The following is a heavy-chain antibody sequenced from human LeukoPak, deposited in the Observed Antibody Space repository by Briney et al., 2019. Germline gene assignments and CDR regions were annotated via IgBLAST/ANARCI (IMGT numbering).Heavy chain of an antibody. J-gene: IGHJ4*02. CDR3: ARDMGDCSGGSCYGLIDY. D-gene: IGHD2-15*01. Sequence: ASVKVSCKASGYTFTGYYMHWVRQAPGQGLEWMGWINPNSGGTNYAQKFQGRVTMTRDTSISTAYMGLSRLRSDDTAVYYCARDMGDCSGGSCYGLIDYWGQGTLVTVSS. CDR1: GYTFTGYY. V-gene: IGHV1-2*02. CDR2: INPNSGGT.